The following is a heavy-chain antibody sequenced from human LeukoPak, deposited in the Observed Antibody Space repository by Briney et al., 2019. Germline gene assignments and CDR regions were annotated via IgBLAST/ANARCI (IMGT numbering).Heavy chain of an antibody. V-gene: IGHV1-69*06. CDR3: ARDQVVPAARHEYFQH. J-gene: IGHJ1*01. CDR2: IIPIFGTA. D-gene: IGHD2-2*01. Sequence: ASVKVSCKASGGTFSSYAISWVRQAPGQGLEWMEGIIPIFGTANYAQKFQGRVTITADKSTSTAYMELSSLRSEDTAVYYCARDQVVPAARHEYFQHWGQGTLVTVSS. CDR1: GGTFSSYA.